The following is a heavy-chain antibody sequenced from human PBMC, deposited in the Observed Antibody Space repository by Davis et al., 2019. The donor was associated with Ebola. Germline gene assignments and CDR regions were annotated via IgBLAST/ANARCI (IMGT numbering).Heavy chain of an antibody. CDR3: ARGRAMGDY. CDR1: GYTFTNYG. J-gene: IGHJ4*02. V-gene: IGHV7-4-1*02. Sequence: ASVKVSCKASGYTFTNYGITWVRQAPGQGLEWMGWINTNTGNPTYAQGFTGRFVFSLDTSVSTAYLQISSLKAEDTAVYYCARGRAMGDYWGQGTLVTVSS. CDR2: INTNTGNP. D-gene: IGHD5-18*01.